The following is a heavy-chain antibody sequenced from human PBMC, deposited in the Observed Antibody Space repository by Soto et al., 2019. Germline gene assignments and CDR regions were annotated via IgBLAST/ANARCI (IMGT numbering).Heavy chain of an antibody. D-gene: IGHD7-27*01. V-gene: IGHV3-30-3*01. CDR1: GFSFSISP. J-gene: IGHJ4*02. Sequence: GGSLRLSCAASGFSFSISPTHWVRQAPGKGPEWVALISYDGTNKFYADSVKGRFTISRDNSKSTLYLQVDSLRPEDAAVYYCARDPKTSGGQHWAFNYFDSWGQGTLVTVSS. CDR3: ARDPKTSGGQHWAFNYFDS. CDR2: ISYDGTNK.